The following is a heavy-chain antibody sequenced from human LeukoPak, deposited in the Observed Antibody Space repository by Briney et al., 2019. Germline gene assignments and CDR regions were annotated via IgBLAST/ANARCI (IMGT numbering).Heavy chain of an antibody. D-gene: IGHD3-10*01. J-gene: IGHJ4*02. CDR2: IIPILGIA. CDR3: AILWFGDYYFDY. CDR1: GGTFSSYT. V-gene: IGHV1-69*02. Sequence: SVKVSCKASGGTFSSYTISWVRQAPGQGLEWMGRIIPILGIANYAQKFQGRVTITADKSTSTAYMELSSLRSEDTAVYYCAILWFGDYYFDYWGQGTLVTVSS.